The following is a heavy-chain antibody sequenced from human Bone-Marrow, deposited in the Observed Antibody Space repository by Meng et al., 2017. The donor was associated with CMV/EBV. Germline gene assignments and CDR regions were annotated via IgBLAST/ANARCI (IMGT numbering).Heavy chain of an antibody. D-gene: IGHD4-17*01. CDR1: GYTFTSYG. V-gene: IGHV1-18*01. CDR2: ISAYNGNT. CDR3: ARVGVQYGDYDPRFDY. Sequence: ASVKVSCKASGYTFTSYGISWVRQAPGQGLEWMGWISAYNGNTNYAQKLQGRVTMTTDTSTSTAYMELRSLRSDDTAVYYCARVGVQYGDYDPRFDYWGQGTLVTVSP. J-gene: IGHJ4*02.